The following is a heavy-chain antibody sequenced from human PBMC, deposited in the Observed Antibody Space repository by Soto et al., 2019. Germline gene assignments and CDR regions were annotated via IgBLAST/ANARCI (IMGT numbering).Heavy chain of an antibody. CDR2: ISPYSGNT. V-gene: IGHV1-18*01. CDR1: GYGFTVYG. J-gene: IGHJ4*02. D-gene: IGHD3-3*01. Sequence: ASVKVSCKASGYGFTVYGISWVRQAPGQGLEWMGWISPYSGNTRYPENLQGRVTMTTDTSTSTAYMELRSLRSDDTAVYYCARDSRLTLSGVVIVPSYFDQWGQGTLVTVSS. CDR3: ARDSRLTLSGVVIVPSYFDQ.